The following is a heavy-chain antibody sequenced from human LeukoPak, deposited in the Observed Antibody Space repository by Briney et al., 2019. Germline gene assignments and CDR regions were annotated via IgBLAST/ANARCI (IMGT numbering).Heavy chain of an antibody. J-gene: IGHJ4*02. D-gene: IGHD1-26*01. CDR1: GGSISSYY. V-gene: IGHV4-59*01. CDR3: AREGIVGAQNYFDY. Sequence: SETLSLTCTVSGGSISSYYWSWIRQPPGKGLEWIGYTYYSGSTNYNPSLKSRVTISVDTSKNQFSLKLSSVTAADTAVYYCAREGIVGAQNYFDYWGQGTLVTVSS. CDR2: TYYSGST.